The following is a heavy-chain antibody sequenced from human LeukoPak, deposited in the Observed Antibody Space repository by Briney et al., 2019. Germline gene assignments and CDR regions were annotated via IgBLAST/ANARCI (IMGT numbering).Heavy chain of an antibody. CDR1: GITFSSYS. J-gene: IGHJ4*02. Sequence: GGSLRLSCAGSGITFSSYSMNWVRQAPGKGLEWVSSITSSSNYIYYEDSVKGRFTISRDNAKRSLYRQMNSLRAEDTAVYYCAREGGVYWGQGTLVTVSS. V-gene: IGHV3-21*01. CDR3: AREGGVY. CDR2: ITSSSNYI. D-gene: IGHD3-10*01.